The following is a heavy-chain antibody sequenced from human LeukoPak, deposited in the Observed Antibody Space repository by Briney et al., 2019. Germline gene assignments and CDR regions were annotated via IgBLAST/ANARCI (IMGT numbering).Heavy chain of an antibody. J-gene: IGHJ4*02. CDR3: ARDRGTMIEYYFDY. V-gene: IGHV4-31*03. CDR1: GGSISSGGYY. CDR2: IYYSGST. Sequence: SETLSLTCTGSGGSISSGGYYWSWIRQHPGKGLEWIGYIYYSGSTYYNPSLKSRVTISVDTSKNQFSLKLSSVTAADTAVYYCARDRGTMIEYYFDYWGQGTLVTVSS. D-gene: IGHD3-22*01.